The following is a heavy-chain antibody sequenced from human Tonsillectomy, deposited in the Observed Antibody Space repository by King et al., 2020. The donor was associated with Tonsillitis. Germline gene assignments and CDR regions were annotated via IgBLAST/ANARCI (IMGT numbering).Heavy chain of an antibody. D-gene: IGHD5-18*01. Sequence: VQLVESGGGVVQPGRSLRLSCAASGFTFSSYGMHWVRQAPGKGLEWVAVISYDGSNKYYADSLKGRFTNSRDNSRNTLYLQMNSLRVEDTAVYYCAKVGGYSYETFEYWGQGTLVTVSS. CDR1: GFTFSSYG. V-gene: IGHV3-30*18. J-gene: IGHJ4*02. CDR3: AKVGGYSYETFEY. CDR2: ISYDGSNK.